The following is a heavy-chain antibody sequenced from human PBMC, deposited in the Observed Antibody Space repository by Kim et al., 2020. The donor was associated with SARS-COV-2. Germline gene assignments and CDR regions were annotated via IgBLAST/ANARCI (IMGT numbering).Heavy chain of an antibody. Sequence: RFTISRDNSKNTLYLQMNSLRAEDTAVYYCAKGDDYDILTGSYYYYGMDVWGQGTTVTVSS. V-gene: IGHV3-23*01. D-gene: IGHD3-9*01. J-gene: IGHJ6*02. CDR3: AKGDDYDILTGSYYYYGMDV.